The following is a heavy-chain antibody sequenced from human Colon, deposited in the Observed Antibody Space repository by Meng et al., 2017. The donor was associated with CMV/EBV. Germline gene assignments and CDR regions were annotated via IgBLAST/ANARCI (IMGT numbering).Heavy chain of an antibody. CDR3: AKVLRTGTTISPLGS. Sequence: GGSLRLSCAASGFIFDDYTMHWVRQAPGKGLEWVSLISWDGGVTSYAVSVRGQFTISRDNSKNSLYLQMNSLSAEDTAFYYCAKVLRTGTTISPLGSWGQGTLVTVSS. D-gene: IGHD1-1*01. CDR1: GFIFDDYT. J-gene: IGHJ5*02. V-gene: IGHV3-43*01. CDR2: ISWDGGVT.